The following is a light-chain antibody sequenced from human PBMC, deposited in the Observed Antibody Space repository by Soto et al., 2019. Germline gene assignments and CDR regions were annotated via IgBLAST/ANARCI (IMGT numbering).Light chain of an antibody. CDR1: QTVSKY. J-gene: IGKJ2*01. Sequence: DIPMTQSPSSLSASVGDRVTLTCRASQTVSKYVNWYQLKPGKAPKILIYTASSVHGGVPSKFSGSGFGTDFTLTISSLQPDDFATYYCQQSFSIPYTFGQGTKLDIK. CDR2: TAS. CDR3: QQSFSIPYT. V-gene: IGKV1-39*01.